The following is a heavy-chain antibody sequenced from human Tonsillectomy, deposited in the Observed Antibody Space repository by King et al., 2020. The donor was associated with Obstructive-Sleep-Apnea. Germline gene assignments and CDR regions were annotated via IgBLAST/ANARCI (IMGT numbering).Heavy chain of an antibody. J-gene: IGHJ4*02. Sequence: VQLVESGGGLVQPGGSLRLSCAASGFTFSSYSMNWVRQAPGKGLEWVSYISSSSSTIYYADSVKGRFTISRDNAKNSLYLQMNSLRAEDTAVYYCARGAVESYDILTGYYTGPLYYFDYWGQGTLVTVSS. V-gene: IGHV3-48*04. D-gene: IGHD3-9*01. CDR3: ARGAVESYDILTGYYTGPLYYFDY. CDR2: ISSSSSTI. CDR1: GFTFSSYS.